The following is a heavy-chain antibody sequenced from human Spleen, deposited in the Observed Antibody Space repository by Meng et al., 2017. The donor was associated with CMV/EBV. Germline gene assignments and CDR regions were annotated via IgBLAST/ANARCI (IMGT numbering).Heavy chain of an antibody. CDR3: ARALGYCSSTSCLTDGMDV. D-gene: IGHD2-2*01. CDR1: GFTFSSYG. Sequence: GESLKISCEASGFTFSSYGMHWVRQAPGKGLEWVAFIRYDGRNKNYADSVKGRFTISRDNSKNTLYLQMNRLRAEDTAVYYCARALGYCSSTSCLTDGMDVWGQGTTVTVSS. J-gene: IGHJ6*02. CDR2: IRYDGRNK. V-gene: IGHV3-30*02.